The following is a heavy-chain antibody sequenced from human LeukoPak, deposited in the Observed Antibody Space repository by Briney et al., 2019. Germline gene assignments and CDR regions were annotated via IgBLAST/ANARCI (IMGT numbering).Heavy chain of an antibody. CDR3: ASQYGSSSRVYFDY. J-gene: IGHJ4*02. V-gene: IGHV1-69*02. CDR1: GGTFSSYT. Sequence: SVKVSCKASGGTFSSYTISWVRQAPGQGLEWMGRIIPILGIANYAQKFQGRVTITADKSTSTAYMELSSLRSEDTAVYYCASQYGSSSRVYFDYWGQGTLVTVSS. CDR2: IIPILGIA. D-gene: IGHD6-6*01.